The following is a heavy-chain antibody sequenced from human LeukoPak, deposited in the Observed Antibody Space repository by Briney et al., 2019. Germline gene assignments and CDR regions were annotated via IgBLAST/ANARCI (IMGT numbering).Heavy chain of an antibody. J-gene: IGHJ4*02. CDR1: GDSITSGGYS. CDR2: IHDSGST. CDR3: ASRKLGNDY. D-gene: IGHD7-27*01. V-gene: IGHV4-30-4*07. Sequence: PSETLSLTCAVLGDSITSGGYSWSWIRQTPGQGLEWIAYIHDSGSTYNNPSLKSRLSISIDTSKNQFSLKLNSVTAADTAVYYCASRKLGNDYWGQGTLVTVSS.